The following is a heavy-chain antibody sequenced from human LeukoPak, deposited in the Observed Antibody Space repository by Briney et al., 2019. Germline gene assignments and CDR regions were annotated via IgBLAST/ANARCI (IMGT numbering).Heavy chain of an antibody. Sequence: SVKVSCKASGGTFSSYAISWVRQAPGQGLEWMGGIIPIFGTANYAQKFQGRVTITADKSTSTAYMELSSLRSEDTAVYYCAKCSTAYYDSSGYDAFDIWGQGTMVTVSS. J-gene: IGHJ3*02. CDR2: IIPIFGTA. CDR1: GGTFSSYA. V-gene: IGHV1-69*06. D-gene: IGHD3-22*01. CDR3: AKCSTAYYDSSGYDAFDI.